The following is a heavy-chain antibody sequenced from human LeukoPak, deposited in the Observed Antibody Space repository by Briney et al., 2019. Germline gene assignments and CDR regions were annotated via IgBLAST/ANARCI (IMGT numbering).Heavy chain of an antibody. V-gene: IGHV7-4-1*02. Sequence: GASVKVSCKASGYTFTNYAMNWVRQAPGQGLEWMGWINTNTGNPTYAQGFTGRFVFSLDTSVSTAYLQISSLKAEDTAVYYCARGLAGYCSGGSCSLGYWGQGTLVTVSS. CDR3: ARGLAGYCSGGSCSLGY. D-gene: IGHD2-15*01. J-gene: IGHJ4*02. CDR1: GYTFTNYA. CDR2: INTNTGNP.